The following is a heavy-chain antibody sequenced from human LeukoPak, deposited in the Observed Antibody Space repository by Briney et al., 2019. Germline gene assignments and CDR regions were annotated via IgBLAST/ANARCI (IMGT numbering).Heavy chain of an antibody. CDR3: AREDCSSTSCYDPSVSDY. V-gene: IGHV3-48*03. Sequence: AGGSLRLSCEASGFTFSHYEMNWARQAPGKGLEWVSYISSSGYTIYYADSVKGRFTISRDNAKNSLYLQMNSLRAEDTAVYYCAREDCSSTSCYDPSVSDYWGQGTLVTVSS. CDR1: GFTFSHYE. CDR2: ISSSGYTI. J-gene: IGHJ4*02. D-gene: IGHD2-2*01.